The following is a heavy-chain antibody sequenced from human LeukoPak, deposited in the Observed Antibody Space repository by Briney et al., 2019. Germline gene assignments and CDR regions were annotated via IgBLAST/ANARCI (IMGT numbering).Heavy chain of an antibody. CDR2: IKGDGSTA. D-gene: IGHD1-26*01. V-gene: IGHV3-74*01. CDR3: ARIGSGTYSDAFDI. CDR1: GFTFRSYW. Sequence: GGSLRLSCAASGFTFRSYWMHWVRQAPGKGMVWVSRIKGDGSTATYADSVKGRFIISRDNAKNTVYLQMNSLRAEDTAVYYCARIGSGTYSDAFDIWGQGTMVTVSS. J-gene: IGHJ3*02.